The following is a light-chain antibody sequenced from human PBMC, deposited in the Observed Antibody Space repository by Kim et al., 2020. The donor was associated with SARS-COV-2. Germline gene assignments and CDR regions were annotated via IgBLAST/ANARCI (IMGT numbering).Light chain of an antibody. V-gene: IGLV6-57*03. Sequence: GKTGTIPCNRDRGSMAGNYVQWFQQRAASGHTTVIYGEHHRPAGDPDRFSGSNDRSANCASLTISGLEFEEEADYYCQSYDNTNWVLGGGTQVTVL. CDR3: QSYDNTNWV. CDR1: RGSMAGNY. J-gene: IGLJ3*02. CDR2: GEH.